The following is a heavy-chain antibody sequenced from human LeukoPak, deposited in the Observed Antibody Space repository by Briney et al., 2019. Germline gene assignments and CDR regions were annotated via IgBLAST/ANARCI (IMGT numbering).Heavy chain of an antibody. D-gene: IGHD6-19*01. V-gene: IGHV4-61*02. J-gene: IGHJ6*04. CDR3: ARGRGSSGWYDV. Sequence: PSETLSLTYTVSGGSISSGSYYWSWIRQPAGKGLEWIGRIYTSGSTNYNPSLKSRVTISVDTSKNQFSLKLSSVTAADTAVYYCARGRGSSGWYDVWGKGTTVTISS. CDR2: IYTSGST. CDR1: GGSISSGSYY.